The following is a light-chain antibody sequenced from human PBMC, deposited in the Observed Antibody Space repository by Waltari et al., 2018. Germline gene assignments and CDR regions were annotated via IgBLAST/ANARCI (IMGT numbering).Light chain of an antibody. V-gene: IGKV1-9*01. Sequence: IQLTQSPSSLSASVGDRVTITCRASQGISSYLAWYQQKPGKAPNLLIYAAFTLQSGVPSRFSGSGSGTDFTLPISSLQPEDFATYYCQQFNTNPLTFGQGTRLEIK. CDR2: AAF. CDR3: QQFNTNPLT. CDR1: QGISSY. J-gene: IGKJ5*01.